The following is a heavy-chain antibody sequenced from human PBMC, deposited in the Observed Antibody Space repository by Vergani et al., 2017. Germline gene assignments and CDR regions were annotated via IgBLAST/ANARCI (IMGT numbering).Heavy chain of an antibody. CDR2: IIPIFGTA. CDR3: ASPRSGYDVEAVAGHVYYYYGMDV. Sequence: QFQLVQSGAEVKKPGSSVKVSCKASGGTFSSYAISWVRQAPGQGLEWMGGIIPIFGTANYAQKFQGRVTITADASTSTAYMELRSLRSEDTAVYYCASPRSGYDVEAVAGHVYYYYGMDVWGQGTTVTVSS. V-gene: IGHV1-69*12. D-gene: IGHD5-12*01. J-gene: IGHJ6*02. CDR1: GGTFSSYA.